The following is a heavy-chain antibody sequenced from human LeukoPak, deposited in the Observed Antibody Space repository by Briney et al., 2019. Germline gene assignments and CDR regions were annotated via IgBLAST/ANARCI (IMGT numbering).Heavy chain of an antibody. D-gene: IGHD6-19*01. Sequence: SETLSLTCAVYGGSLSGYYWSWIRQPPGKGLEWIGEINHSGSTNYNPSLKSRVTISVDTSKNQFSLKLSSVTAADTAVYYCARHLQWLVNYWGQGTLVTVSS. J-gene: IGHJ4*02. CDR2: INHSGST. CDR3: ARHLQWLVNY. V-gene: IGHV4-34*01. CDR1: GGSLSGYY.